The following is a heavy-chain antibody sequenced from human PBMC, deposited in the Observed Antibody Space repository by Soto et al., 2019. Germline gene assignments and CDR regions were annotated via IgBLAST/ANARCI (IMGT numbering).Heavy chain of an antibody. J-gene: IGHJ4*02. V-gene: IGHV4-31*03. CDR1: GGSIGSGYYY. Sequence: QVQLQESGPGLVKPSQTLSLTCTVSGGSIGSGYYYWSWIRQHPGKGLEWIGYVSYSGTTYYNPSLKSRLTISVDTSKNQVSRKLTSVTAADTAIYYCARDSSGSFMRFDYWGQGTLVTVSS. CDR3: ARDSSGSFMRFDY. D-gene: IGHD3-22*01. CDR2: VSYSGTT.